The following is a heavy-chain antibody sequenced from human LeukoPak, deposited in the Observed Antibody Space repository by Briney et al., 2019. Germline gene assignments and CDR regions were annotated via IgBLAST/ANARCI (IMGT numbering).Heavy chain of an antibody. Sequence: GESLKISCQVSGXSFTTYWIGWVRQMPGKGLEWMGIIYPGDSDTKYSPSFQGQVTISADKSISTAYLQWSSLKASDTATYYCARARAYSTASYYFDYWGQGTLVTVSS. CDR2: IYPGDSDT. D-gene: IGHD6-13*01. J-gene: IGHJ4*02. CDR1: GXSFTTYW. V-gene: IGHV5-51*01. CDR3: ARARAYSTASYYFDY.